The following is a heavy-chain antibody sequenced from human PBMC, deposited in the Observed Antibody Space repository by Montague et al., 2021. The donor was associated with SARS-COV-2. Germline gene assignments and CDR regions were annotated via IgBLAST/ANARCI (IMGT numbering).Heavy chain of an antibody. J-gene: IGHJ5*02. CDR1: GGSISSSDSY. V-gene: IGHV4-39*01. CDR3: VRIGAAHRINNGFDP. D-gene: IGHD1-14*01. Sequence: SETLSLTCTVSGGSISSSDSYWGWIRQPPGKGLEWIGNIYYSGTTYYNPSLKSRITMAVDTSKNQFSLNLISVTAADTAVYFCVRIGAAHRINNGFDPWGQGALVTVSS. CDR2: IYYSGTT.